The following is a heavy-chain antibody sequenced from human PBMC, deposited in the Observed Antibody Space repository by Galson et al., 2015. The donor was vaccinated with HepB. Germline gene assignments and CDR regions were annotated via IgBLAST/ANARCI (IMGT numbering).Heavy chain of an antibody. J-gene: IGHJ4*02. D-gene: IGHD3-3*01. CDR3: AREAVGITIFALAR. CDR2: INHGERP. V-gene: IGHV4-34*01. CDR1: GGSFSGYY. Sequence: ETLSLTCAVYGGSFSGYYWSWIRQSPGTGLEWIGEINHGERPHYNPSLKSRVTISVDTSKNQFSLKLSSVTAADTAVYYCAREAVGITIFALARGGQGTLVTVSS.